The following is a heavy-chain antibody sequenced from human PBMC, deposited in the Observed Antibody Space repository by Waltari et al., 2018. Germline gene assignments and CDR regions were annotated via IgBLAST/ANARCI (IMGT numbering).Heavy chain of an antibody. Sequence: QLQLQESGPGLVKPSETLSLTCTVSGGSISSSSYYWGWIRQPPGKGLEWIGSIYYSGGTYDNPSLKSRVTISVDTSKNQFYLKLSSVTAADTAVYYCARGGYCSGGSCYFSPHYWGQGTLVTVSS. CDR1: GGSISSSSYY. D-gene: IGHD2-15*01. CDR3: ARGGYCSGGSCYFSPHY. V-gene: IGHV4-39*07. CDR2: IYYSGGT. J-gene: IGHJ4*02.